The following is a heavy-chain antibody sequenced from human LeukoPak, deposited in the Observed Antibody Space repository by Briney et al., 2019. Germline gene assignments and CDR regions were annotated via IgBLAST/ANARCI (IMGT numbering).Heavy chain of an antibody. J-gene: IGHJ3*02. CDR1: GFTFSSCA. CDR3: AKDNGPLYDFWSGSDDAFDI. CDR2: ISGSGGST. D-gene: IGHD3-3*01. Sequence: LPGGSLRLSCAASGFTFSSCAMSWVRQAPGKGLEWVSAISGSGGSTYYADSVKGRFTISRDNSKNTLYLQMNSLRAEDTAVYYCAKDNGPLYDFWSGSDDAFDIWGQGTMVTVSS. V-gene: IGHV3-23*01.